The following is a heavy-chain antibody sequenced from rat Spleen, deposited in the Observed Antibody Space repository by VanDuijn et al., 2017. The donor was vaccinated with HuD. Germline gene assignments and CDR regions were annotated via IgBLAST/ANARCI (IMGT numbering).Heavy chain of an antibody. CDR2: ISPSGGST. CDR3: ATESSYPGITSLRD. CDR1: GFTFSNYG. J-gene: IGHJ2*01. Sequence: EVQLVESGGGLVQPGRSLKLSCAASGFTFSNYGMHWIRQAPTKGLEWVASISPSGGSTYYRDSVKGRFTISRDNAKSTLYLQMDSLRSEDTATYYCATESSYPGITSLRDWGQGVMVTVSA. D-gene: IGHD1-4*01. V-gene: IGHV5-19*01.